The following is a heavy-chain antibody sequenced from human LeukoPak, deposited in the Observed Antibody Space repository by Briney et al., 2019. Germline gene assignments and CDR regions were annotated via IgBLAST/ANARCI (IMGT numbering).Heavy chain of an antibody. CDR3: ARDLVPVDYYYGMDV. J-gene: IGHJ6*02. CDR2: INPSGTST. D-gene: IGHD2-2*01. V-gene: IGHV1-46*01. CDR1: GYTFTSYY. Sequence: ASVKVSCKASGYTFTSYYMHWVRQAPGQGLQRMGIINPSGTSTSYAQKFQGRVIMTRDTSTSTVYMELSSLRSEDTAVYYCARDLVPVDYYYGMDVWGQGTTVTVSS.